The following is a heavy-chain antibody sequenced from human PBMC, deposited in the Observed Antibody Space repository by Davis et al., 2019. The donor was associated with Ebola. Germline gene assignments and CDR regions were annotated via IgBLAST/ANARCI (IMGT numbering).Heavy chain of an antibody. J-gene: IGHJ4*02. Sequence: GGSLRLSCAASGFTFSSYAMSWVRQAPGKGLEWVSAISGSGGSTYYADSVKGRFTISRDNSKNTLYLQMNSLRAEDTAVYYCAKDSTPYDSSGYSFDYWGQGTLVTVSS. CDR1: GFTFSSYA. CDR2: ISGSGGST. CDR3: AKDSTPYDSSGYSFDY. V-gene: IGHV3-23*01. D-gene: IGHD3-22*01.